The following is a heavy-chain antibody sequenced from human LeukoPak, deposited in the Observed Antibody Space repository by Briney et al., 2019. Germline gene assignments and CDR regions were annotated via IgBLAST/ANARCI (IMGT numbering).Heavy chain of an antibody. Sequence: ASVKVSCKASGYTFTGYYMHWVRQAPGQGLEWMGRINPTSGSTNYAQKFQGRVTMTRDTSISTAYMELSRLRSDDTAVYYCARLLWFGELYWFDPWGQGTLVTVSS. V-gene: IGHV1-2*06. J-gene: IGHJ5*02. CDR3: ARLLWFGELYWFDP. CDR2: INPTSGST. CDR1: GYTFTGYY. D-gene: IGHD3-10*01.